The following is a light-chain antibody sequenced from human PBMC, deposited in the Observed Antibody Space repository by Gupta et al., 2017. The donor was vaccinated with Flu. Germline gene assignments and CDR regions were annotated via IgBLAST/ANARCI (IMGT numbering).Light chain of an antibody. CDR1: QSVTNDF. J-gene: IGKJ4*01. CDR2: DGS. Sequence: PGTLSLSPGERATLSCSASQSVTNDFVEWEQQKPDQAPRLIIYDGSNEANDITNWFCGCGEWKDFTLISNEREDEACAVYYGQHDSGFHSFGRGTKVDI. CDR3: QHDSGFHS. V-gene: IGKV3-20*01.